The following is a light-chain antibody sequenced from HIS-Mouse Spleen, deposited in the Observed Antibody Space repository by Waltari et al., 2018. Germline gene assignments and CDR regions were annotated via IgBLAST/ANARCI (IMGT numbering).Light chain of an antibody. V-gene: IGLV1-47*01. CDR2: RNN. J-gene: IGLJ2*01. CDR3: AAWDDSLSGYVV. CDR1: SSNIGRNY. Sequence: QSVLTQPPSASGTPGQRVTISCSGSSSNIGRNYVYWYQQLPGTAPNLLIYRNNQRPSGVPDRFSGSKSGTSASLAISGLRSEDEADYYCAAWDDSLSGYVVFGGGTKLTVL.